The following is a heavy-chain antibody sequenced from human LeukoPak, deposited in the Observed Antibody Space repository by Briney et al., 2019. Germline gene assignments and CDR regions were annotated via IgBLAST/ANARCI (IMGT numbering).Heavy chain of an antibody. V-gene: IGHV3-30*03. CDR2: ISYDGSNK. CDR3: ARATYGYSSSWYWFDP. Sequence: GGSLRLSCAASGFTFSSYGMHWVRQAPGKGLEWVAVISYDGSNKYYADSVKGRFTISRDNSKNTLYLQMNSLRAEDTAVYYCARATYGYSSSWYWFDPWGQGTLVTVSS. J-gene: IGHJ5*02. CDR1: GFTFSSYG. D-gene: IGHD6-13*01.